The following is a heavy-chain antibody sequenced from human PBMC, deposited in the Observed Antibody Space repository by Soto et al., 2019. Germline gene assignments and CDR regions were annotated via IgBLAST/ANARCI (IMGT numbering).Heavy chain of an antibody. Sequence: PSETLSLTCTVSGGSTSSGGYYWSWIRQHPGKGLEWIGYIYYSGSTYYNPSLKSRVTISVDTSKNQFSLKLSSVTAADTAVYYCARDVKESTTVTGKRPNVRRDYYYYYYMDVWGKGTTVTVSS. CDR2: IYYSGST. D-gene: IGHD4-17*01. CDR3: ARDVKESTTVTGKRPNVRRDYYYYYYMDV. J-gene: IGHJ6*03. CDR1: GGSTSSGGYY. V-gene: IGHV4-31*03.